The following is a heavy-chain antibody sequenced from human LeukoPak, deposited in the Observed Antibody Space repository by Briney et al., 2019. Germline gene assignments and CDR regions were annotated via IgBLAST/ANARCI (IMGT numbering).Heavy chain of an antibody. CDR3: ARGEGFDY. J-gene: IGHJ4*02. V-gene: IGHV3-66*01. D-gene: IGHD1-26*01. CDR2: FYGGGGT. Sequence: GGSLRLSCTASGFTVRSNYMSWVRQAPGKGLEWVSAFYGGGGTYYADSVKGRFTISRGNSKNTLSLQMDSLRAEDTAVYYCARGEGFDYWGQGTLVTVSS. CDR1: GFTVRSNY.